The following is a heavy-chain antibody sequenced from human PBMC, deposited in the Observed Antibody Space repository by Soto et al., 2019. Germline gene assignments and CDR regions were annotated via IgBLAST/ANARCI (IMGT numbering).Heavy chain of an antibody. D-gene: IGHD3-3*01. V-gene: IGHV4-30-2*06. J-gene: IGHJ4*02. CDR2: ISHVETT. CDR1: GVTISYGGYS. CDR3: ARGGGYDSFDF. Sequence: PSETLSLTCSVSGVTISYGGYSWSWIRQSPGKGLEWLGYISHVETTYYNPSFQSRLSLSIDRTRNQFSLSLSSMTAAYKAVYYCARGGGYDSFDFWGQGIQVTVSS.